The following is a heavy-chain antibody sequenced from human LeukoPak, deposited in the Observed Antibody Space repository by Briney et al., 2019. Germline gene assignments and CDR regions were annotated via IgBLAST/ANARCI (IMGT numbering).Heavy chain of an antibody. Sequence: GRSLRLSCVTSGFSFSGHAMHWVRQAPGKGLEWVAVISDDGNSKYYADSVKGRFAISRDNSKNTLYLQINSLRPEDAALYFCATVDDLDAFVIWGQGTLVTVSS. CDR2: ISDDGNSK. J-gene: IGHJ3*02. D-gene: IGHD2-2*03. V-gene: IGHV3-30*09. CDR3: ATVDDLDAFVI. CDR1: GFSFSGHA.